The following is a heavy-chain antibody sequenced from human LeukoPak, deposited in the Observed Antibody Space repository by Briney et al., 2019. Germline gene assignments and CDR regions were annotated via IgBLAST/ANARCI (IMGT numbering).Heavy chain of an antibody. D-gene: IGHD5-18*01. CDR2: IYHSGST. CDR1: GYSISSGYY. CDR3: ARSAGYSYGYGYLDY. J-gene: IGHJ4*02. V-gene: IGHV4-38-2*01. Sequence: PSETLSLTCAVSGYSISSGYYWGWIRQPPGKGLEWIGSIYHSGSTYYNPSLKSRVTISVDTSKNQFSLKLSSVTAADTAVYYCARSAGYSYGYGYLDYWGQGTLVTVSS.